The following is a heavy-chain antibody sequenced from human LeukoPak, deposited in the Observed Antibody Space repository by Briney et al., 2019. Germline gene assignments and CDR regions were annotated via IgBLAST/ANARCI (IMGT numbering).Heavy chain of an antibody. CDR1: GHTFTSYG. J-gene: IGHJ4*02. Sequence: GASVKVSCKASGHTFTSYGISWVRQAPGQGLEWMGWISVYNGNTKYAQKLQGRVTMTADTSTSTAYMELRSLRSDDTAVYYCARTRTYYCGSGSYPFDYWGQGTLVTVSS. CDR3: ARTRTYYCGSGSYPFDY. D-gene: IGHD3-10*01. CDR2: ISVYNGNT. V-gene: IGHV1-18*01.